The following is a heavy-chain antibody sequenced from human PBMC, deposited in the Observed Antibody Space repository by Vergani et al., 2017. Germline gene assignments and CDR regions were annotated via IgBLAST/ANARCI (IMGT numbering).Heavy chain of an antibody. CDR2: IDHTGRP. CDR3: ARVNTETNGHLYYYDYMDV. D-gene: IGHD4-11*01. CDR1: GGSFTSYH. V-gene: IGHV4-34*01. Sequence: QVQLQQWGGGLLKPSETLSLTCVVNGGSFTSYHWTWIRQSPGEGLEWVGDIDHTGRPDYNPSLKSRFTMSVDKSRNQFSLTLNSVTATDTAIYFCARVNTETNGHLYYYDYMDVWGQGTAVTVS. J-gene: IGHJ6*03.